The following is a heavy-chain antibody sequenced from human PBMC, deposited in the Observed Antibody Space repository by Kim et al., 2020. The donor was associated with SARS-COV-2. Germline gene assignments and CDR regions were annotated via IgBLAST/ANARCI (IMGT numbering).Heavy chain of an antibody. V-gene: IGHV3-48*02. CDR3: AKDGGDDWFDP. J-gene: IGHJ5*02. CDR1: GFSISSYS. D-gene: IGHD3-16*01. Sequence: GGSLRLSCAVSGFSISSYSMYWLRQAPGRGLEWVSYISSSGTTTYYPDSVKGRFTISRDIATNSLYLEMNSLRDEDTAVYRCAKDGGDDWFDPWGQGTLVTVSS. CDR2: ISSSGTTT.